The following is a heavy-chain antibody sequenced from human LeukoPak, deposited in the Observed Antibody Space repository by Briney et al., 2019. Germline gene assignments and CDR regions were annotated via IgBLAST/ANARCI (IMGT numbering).Heavy chain of an antibody. Sequence: GGSLRLSCAASGFSLRDYSMDWVRQAPGKGLEWVSSISSSSRYTFYVDSVKGRFTISRDNAKNSLYLQMNSLRVEDTAVYYCARDEARSYDFRPQDHWGQGTLVSVSS. CDR2: ISSSSRYT. V-gene: IGHV3-21*01. CDR3: ARDEARSYDFRPQDH. D-gene: IGHD3-3*01. CDR1: GFSLRDYS. J-gene: IGHJ4*02.